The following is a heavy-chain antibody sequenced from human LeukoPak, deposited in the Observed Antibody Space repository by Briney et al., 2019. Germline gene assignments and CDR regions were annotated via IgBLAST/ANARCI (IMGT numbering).Heavy chain of an antibody. V-gene: IGHV4-61*01. J-gene: IGHJ4*02. CDR1: GGSVSSGSYY. CDR3: ARGFIHYYDSSGYFDY. CDR2: VSSSGST. D-gene: IGHD3-22*01. Sequence: PSETLSLTCTVSGGSVSSGSYYWSWIRQPPEKGLEWIGFVSSSGSTSYNPSLKSRVTISLDTSKNQFSLKLSSVTAADTAVYYCARGFIHYYDSSGYFDYWGQGTLVTVSS.